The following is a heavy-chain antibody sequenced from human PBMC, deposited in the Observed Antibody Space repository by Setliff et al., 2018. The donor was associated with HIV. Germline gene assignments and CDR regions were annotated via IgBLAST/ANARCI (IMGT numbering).Heavy chain of an antibody. V-gene: IGHV3-21*01. Sequence: GGSLRLSCAASGFTFSSYSMSWVRQAPGKGLEWVSSISSSSSYIYYADSVKGRFTISRDNSKNILYLQMNSLRADDTAVYYCARAPGIAVTGRYFQHWGQGTLVTVSS. D-gene: IGHD6-19*01. J-gene: IGHJ1*01. CDR3: ARAPGIAVTGRYFQH. CDR2: ISSSSSYI. CDR1: GFTFSSYS.